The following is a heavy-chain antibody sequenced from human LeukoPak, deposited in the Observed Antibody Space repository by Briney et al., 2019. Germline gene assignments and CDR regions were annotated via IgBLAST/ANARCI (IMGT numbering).Heavy chain of an antibody. J-gene: IGHJ6*02. CDR1: GYTFTSYG. D-gene: IGHD2-2*01. Sequence: ASVKVSCKASGYTFTSYGISWVRQAPGQGLEWMGWISAYNGNTNYAQKLQGRVTMTTDTSTSTAYMELRGLRSDDTAVYYCARWEDIVVVPAAIPPNYYYGMDVWGQGTTVTVSS. V-gene: IGHV1-18*01. CDR2: ISAYNGNT. CDR3: ARWEDIVVVPAAIPPNYYYGMDV.